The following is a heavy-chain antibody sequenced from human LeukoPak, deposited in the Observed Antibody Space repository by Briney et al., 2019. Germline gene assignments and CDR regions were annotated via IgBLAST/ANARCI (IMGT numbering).Heavy chain of an antibody. V-gene: IGHV4-59*08. Sequence: PSETLSLTCTVSGGSINSYYWRWLRQPPGKGLEWIGYIYYRESTNYNPPLKSGVTISVATSKNQRSLKLSSLTAADTAVYYCARHGGYSGYFLGWFDPWGQGTLVTVSS. J-gene: IGHJ5*02. CDR3: ARHGGYSGYFLGWFDP. CDR1: GGSINSYY. CDR2: IYYREST. D-gene: IGHD5-12*01.